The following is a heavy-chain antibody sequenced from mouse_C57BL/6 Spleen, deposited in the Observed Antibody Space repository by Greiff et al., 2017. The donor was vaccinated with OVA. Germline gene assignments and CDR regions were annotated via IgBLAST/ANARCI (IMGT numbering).Heavy chain of an antibody. J-gene: IGHJ4*01. CDR2: INPGSGGT. CDR1: GYAFTNYL. CDR3: ARREGDY. V-gene: IGHV1-54*01. Sequence: QVQLQQSGAELVRPGTSVKVSCKASGYAFTNYLIEWVKQRPGQGLEWIGVINPGSGGTNYNEKFKGKATLTADKSSSTAYMQLSSLTSEDSAVYFCARREGDYWGQGTSVTVSS.